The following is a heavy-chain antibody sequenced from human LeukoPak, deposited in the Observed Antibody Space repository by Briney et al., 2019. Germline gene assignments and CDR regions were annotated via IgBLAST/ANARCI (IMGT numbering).Heavy chain of an antibody. Sequence: PGGSLRLSCAASGFTFSSYAMSWVRQAPGKGLEWVSAISDSGGSTFYADSVKGRFTISRDNSKNTLYLQMNSLRAEDTAVYYCAKDSPYSSSRYGIDVWGQGTTVTVSS. CDR3: AKDSPYSSSRYGIDV. J-gene: IGHJ6*02. D-gene: IGHD6-13*01. V-gene: IGHV3-23*01. CDR1: GFTFSSYA. CDR2: ISDSGGST.